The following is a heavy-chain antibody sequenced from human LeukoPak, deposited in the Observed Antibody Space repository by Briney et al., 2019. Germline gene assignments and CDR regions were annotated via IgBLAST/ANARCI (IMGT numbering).Heavy chain of an antibody. CDR2: IYYSGST. V-gene: IGHV4-39*01. Sequence: SKTLSLTCTVSGGSISSSSYYWGWIRQPPGKGLEWIGSIYYSGSTYYNPSLKSRVTISVDTSKNQFSLKLSSVTAADTAVYYCARRILSSTSPFDPWGQGTLVTVSS. J-gene: IGHJ5*02. CDR3: ARRILSSTSPFDP. CDR1: GGSISSSSYY. D-gene: IGHD2-2*01.